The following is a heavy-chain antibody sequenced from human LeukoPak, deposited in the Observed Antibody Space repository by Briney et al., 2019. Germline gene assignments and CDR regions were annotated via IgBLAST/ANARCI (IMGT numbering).Heavy chain of an antibody. CDR2: ILNDGSNK. CDR1: GFTFSSYG. CDR3: AKIYYYKSSGYLDY. D-gene: IGHD3-22*01. V-gene: IGHV3-30*18. J-gene: IGHJ4*02. Sequence: GRSLRLSCAASGFTFSSYGMHWVRQAPGKGLEWVAVILNDGSNKYYADSVKGRFTISRDNSKNTLYLQMNSLRPEDTAVYYCAKIYYYKSSGYLDYWGQGTLVTVSS.